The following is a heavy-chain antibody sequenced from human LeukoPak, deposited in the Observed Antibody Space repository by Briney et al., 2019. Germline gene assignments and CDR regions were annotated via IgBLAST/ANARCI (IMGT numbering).Heavy chain of an antibody. CDR3: ARGLRSVGVVIIWYYGMDV. Sequence: ASVKVSCKASGYTFTSYDINWVRQATGQGLEWMGWMSPNSGNTGYAQKFQGRVTMTRNTSISTAYMELSSLRSEDTAVYYCARGLRSVGVVIIWYYGMDVWGQGTTVTVSS. D-gene: IGHD3-3*01. CDR1: GYTFTSYD. CDR2: MSPNSGNT. J-gene: IGHJ6*02. V-gene: IGHV1-8*01.